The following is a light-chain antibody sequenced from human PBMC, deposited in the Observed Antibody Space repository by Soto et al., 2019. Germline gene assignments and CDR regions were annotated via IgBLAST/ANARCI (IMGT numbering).Light chain of an antibody. Sequence: IVLTQSPDTLSLSPGERVTLSCRASQSVRNNYLAWYQQKPGQAPRLLIYETYRRDTGIPDRFSGSGSGIDFTLTISRLEPEDFAVYLCQKYGGSSRTFGLGTKVEIK. V-gene: IGKV3-20*01. J-gene: IGKJ1*01. CDR2: ETY. CDR3: QKYGGSSRT. CDR1: QSVRNNY.